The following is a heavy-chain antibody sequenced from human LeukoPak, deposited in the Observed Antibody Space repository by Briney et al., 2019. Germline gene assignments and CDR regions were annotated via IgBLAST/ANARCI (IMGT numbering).Heavy chain of an antibody. D-gene: IGHD3-10*01. CDR3: AKYTSGTSYRGLDQ. CDR2: ITSNGGRT. Sequence: GGSLRLSCSASGFTFSSYAMHWVRQAPGKGLEYVSAITSNGGRTYYADSVKGRFTISRDNSKNTLDLQMSSLRAEDTAVYSCAKYTSGTSYRGLDQWGQGTLVTVSS. J-gene: IGHJ4*02. V-gene: IGHV3-64D*06. CDR1: GFTFSSYA.